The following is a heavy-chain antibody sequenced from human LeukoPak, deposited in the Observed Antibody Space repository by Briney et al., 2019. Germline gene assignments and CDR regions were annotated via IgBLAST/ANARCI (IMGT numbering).Heavy chain of an antibody. CDR1: GFSFSSYA. J-gene: IGHJ4*02. D-gene: IGHD3-10*01. Sequence: PGGSLRLSCAASGFSFSSYAMSWVRQAPGKGLEWVSAISGSGGNTYYADSVKGRFTISRDNAKNSLFLQMNSLRAEDTAVYYCARADYYGSGNYYTSDYWGQGTLVTVSS. CDR3: ARADYYGSGNYYTSDY. CDR2: ISGSGGNT. V-gene: IGHV3-23*01.